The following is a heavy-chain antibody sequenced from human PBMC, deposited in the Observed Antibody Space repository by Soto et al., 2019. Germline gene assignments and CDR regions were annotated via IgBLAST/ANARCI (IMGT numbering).Heavy chain of an antibody. CDR1: GYTFTSYY. D-gene: IGHD3-3*01. CDR2: INPSGGST. V-gene: IGHV1-46*03. CDR3: ARDLTGGPTYYDFWSGYSPVDY. Sequence: ASVKVSCKASGYTFTSYYMHWVRQAPGQGLEWMGIINPSGGSTSYAQKFQGRVTMTRDTSTSTVYMDLSSLRSEDTAVYYCARDLTGGPTYYDFWSGYSPVDYWGLGTLVTAPQ. J-gene: IGHJ4*02.